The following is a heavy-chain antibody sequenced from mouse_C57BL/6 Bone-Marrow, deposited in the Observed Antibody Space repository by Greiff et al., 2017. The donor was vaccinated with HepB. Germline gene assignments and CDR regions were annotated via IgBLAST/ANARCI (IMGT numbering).Heavy chain of an antibody. CDR3: ARKVDYYAMVY. CDR1: GYTFTDYT. Sequence: QVQLQHSEAELVKPGASVKISCKVSGYTFTDYTIHWMKQRPEQGLEWIGYIYPRDGSTKYNEKFKGKATLTADKSSSTAYMQLNSLTSEDSAVYVCARKVDYYAMVYWGQGTSVTVSS. CDR2: IYPRDGST. D-gene: IGHD1-1*01. V-gene: IGHV1-78*01. J-gene: IGHJ4*01.